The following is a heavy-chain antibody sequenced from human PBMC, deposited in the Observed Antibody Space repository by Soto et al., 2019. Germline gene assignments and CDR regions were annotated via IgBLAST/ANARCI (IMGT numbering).Heavy chain of an antibody. CDR1: GYSFSSYW. V-gene: IGHV5-51*01. D-gene: IGHD2-21*02. J-gene: IGHJ6*02. CDR2: IYPGDSDT. Sequence: PGESLMISCKGSGYSFSSYWIGWVRQMPGKVLGWMGIIYPGDSDTRYSPSFQGQVTISADKSISTAYLQWSSLKASDTAMYYCARLAYCGGDCYSAYYYYYGMDVWGQGTTVTVSS. CDR3: ARLAYCGGDCYSAYYYYYGMDV.